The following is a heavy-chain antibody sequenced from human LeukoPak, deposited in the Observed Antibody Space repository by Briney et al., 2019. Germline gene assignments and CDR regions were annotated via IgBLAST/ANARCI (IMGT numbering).Heavy chain of an antibody. J-gene: IGHJ4*02. Sequence: PSETLSLTCTVSGGSISSGSYYCNWIRQPAGKGLEWIGLIFISGSTNYNPSLKSRVTISVDTSKNQFSLKLSSVTAADTAVYYCARFYYDILTGADPEFDYWGQGTLVTVSS. CDR3: ARFYYDILTGADPEFDY. CDR2: IFISGST. CDR1: GGSISSGSYY. D-gene: IGHD3-9*01. V-gene: IGHV4-61*02.